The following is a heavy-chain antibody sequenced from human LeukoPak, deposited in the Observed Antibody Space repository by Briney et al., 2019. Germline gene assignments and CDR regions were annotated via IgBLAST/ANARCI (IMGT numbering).Heavy chain of an antibody. J-gene: IGHJ4*02. Sequence: SQTLSLTCTVSGGSIRRYYWRWIRQPPGKGLEWIGYIYYSGSTNYNPSLKSRVTISVDTSKNQFSLKLSSVTAADTAVYYWSSRTYGDYEGGSFDYWGQGTLVTVSS. CDR2: IYYSGST. CDR3: SSRTYGDYEGGSFDY. V-gene: IGHV4-59*01. CDR1: GGSIRRYY. D-gene: IGHD4-17*01.